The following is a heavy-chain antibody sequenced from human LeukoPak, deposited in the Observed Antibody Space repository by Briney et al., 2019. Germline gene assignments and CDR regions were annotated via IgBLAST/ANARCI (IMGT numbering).Heavy chain of an antibody. Sequence: PGGSLRPSCAASGFTFSNAWMSWVRQAPGKGLEWVGCIKSKTDGGTTDYAAPVKGRFTISRDNSKNTLYLQMNSLRAEDTAVHYCARDLCSGGSCYSRGGDYWGQGTLVTVSS. CDR2: IKSKTDGGTT. CDR3: ARDLCSGGSCYSRGGDY. D-gene: IGHD2-15*01. J-gene: IGHJ4*02. V-gene: IGHV3-15*01. CDR1: GFTFSNAW.